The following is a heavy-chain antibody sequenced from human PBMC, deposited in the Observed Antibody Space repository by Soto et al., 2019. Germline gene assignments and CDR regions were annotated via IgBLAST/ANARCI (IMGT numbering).Heavy chain of an antibody. CDR2: ILVGGST. D-gene: IGHD2-8*02. Sequence: AGGSLRLSCAASGFTCRSYDMSWVRQAPGKGLEWVSTILVGGSTHYPGSVKGRFTISRDNSKNTVFLQMNSLTAGDTAVYYCAKATATGGGAFDICGQGTMVTVSS. CDR3: AKATATGGGAFDI. V-gene: IGHV3-23*01. J-gene: IGHJ3*02. CDR1: GFTCRSYD.